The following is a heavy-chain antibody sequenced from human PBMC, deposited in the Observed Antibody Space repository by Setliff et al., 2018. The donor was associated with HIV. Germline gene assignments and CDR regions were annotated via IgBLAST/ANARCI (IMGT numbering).Heavy chain of an antibody. D-gene: IGHD6-13*01. CDR1: GFTFSNYW. J-gene: IGHJ4*02. Sequence: GGSLRLSCAASGFTFSNYWMSWVRQAPGKGLEWVANIKQDGSEKYYVDSVKGRFTISRDNAKKSLNLQMTSLRVEDTAVYYCASEAVAGVSFDYWGQGTLVTVSS. V-gene: IGHV3-7*01. CDR2: IKQDGSEK. CDR3: ASEAVAGVSFDY.